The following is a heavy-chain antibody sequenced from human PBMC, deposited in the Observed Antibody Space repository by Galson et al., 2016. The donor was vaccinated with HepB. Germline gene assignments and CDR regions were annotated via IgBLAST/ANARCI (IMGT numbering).Heavy chain of an antibody. CDR2: IYYSGST. CDR3: ARGYYDFWSGSRSLDC. D-gene: IGHD3-3*01. CDR1: GGSISSGDYY. J-gene: IGHJ4*02. Sequence: TLSLTCTVSGGSISSGDYYWSWIRQPPGKGLEWIGYIYYSGSTYCNPSLKSRVTMSVDTSKNQFSLRLSSVTAADTAVYYCARGYYDFWSGSRSLDCWGQGTLVTVSS. V-gene: IGHV4-30-4*01.